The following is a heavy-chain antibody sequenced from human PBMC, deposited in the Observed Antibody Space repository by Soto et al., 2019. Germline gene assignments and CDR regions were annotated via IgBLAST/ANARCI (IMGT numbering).Heavy chain of an antibody. Sequence: ETLSLTCTVSGGSISSYYWSWVRQAPGKGLEWVGRIKSKTDGGTTDYAAPVKGRFTISRDDSKNTLYLQMNSLKTEDTAVYYCTTDAYYVGGMDVWGQGTTVTVSS. CDR2: IKSKTDGGTT. D-gene: IGHD3-10*02. J-gene: IGHJ6*02. V-gene: IGHV3-15*01. CDR1: GGSISSYY. CDR3: TTDAYYVGGMDV.